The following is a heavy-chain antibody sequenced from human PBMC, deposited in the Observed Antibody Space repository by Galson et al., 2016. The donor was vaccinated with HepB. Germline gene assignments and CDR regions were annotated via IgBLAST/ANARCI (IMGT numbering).Heavy chain of an antibody. CDR2: IYYTGST. Sequence: ETLSLTCSVSGGSISSSSYYWGWIRQSPGKGLEWIGSIYYTGSTSYNPALRSRVTISVDKSKNQFSLRLTSVTAADTAVYYCARPNSVYHYYAMDVWGKGTTVTVPS. D-gene: IGHD2-8*01. J-gene: IGHJ6*04. CDR1: GGSISSSSYY. V-gene: IGHV4-39*01. CDR3: ARPNSVYHYYAMDV.